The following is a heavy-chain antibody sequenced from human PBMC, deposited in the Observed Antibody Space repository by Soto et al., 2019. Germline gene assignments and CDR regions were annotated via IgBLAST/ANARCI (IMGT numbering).Heavy chain of an antibody. J-gene: IGHJ5*02. CDR2: THNSGIT. CDR1: GASISSGDYY. Sequence: QVQLQESGPGLVKPSQTLSLTCTVSGASISSGDYYWSWIRQSPGKGLEWIGYTHNSGITFYNPSLKRRVNISVGTSKNQVSLKLTSVTAAYMAVDYCATYVVITASGMGWFVPWGQGTLVTVSS. V-gene: IGHV4-30-4*01. D-gene: IGHD2-21*02. CDR3: ATYVVITASGMGWFVP.